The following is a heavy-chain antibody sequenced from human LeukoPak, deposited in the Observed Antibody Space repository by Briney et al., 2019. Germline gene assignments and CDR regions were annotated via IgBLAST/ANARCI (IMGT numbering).Heavy chain of an antibody. D-gene: IGHD4-17*01. CDR1: EFTFSSYG. CDR3: AKELRDYGDLNYFDY. J-gene: IGHJ4*02. CDR2: ISYAGSNK. V-gene: IGHV3-30*18. Sequence: GGSLRLSCAASEFTFSSYGMHWVRQAPGKGLEWVAVISYAGSNKYYADSVKGRFTISRDNSKNTLYLQMNSLRAEDTAVYYCAKELRDYGDLNYFDYWGQGTLVTVSS.